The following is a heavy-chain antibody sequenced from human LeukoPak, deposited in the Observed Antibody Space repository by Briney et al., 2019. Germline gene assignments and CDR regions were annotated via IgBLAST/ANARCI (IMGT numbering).Heavy chain of an antibody. V-gene: IGHV4-30-2*01. CDR1: GGSISSGGYS. J-gene: IGHJ4*02. CDR2: INHSGST. Sequence: PSQTLSLTCAVSGGSISSGGYSWNWIRQPPGKGLEWIGEINHSGSTNYNPSLKSRVTISVDTSKNQFSLKLNSVTAADTAVYYCARGSLSGVPAAMAYFDYWGQGTLVTVSS. D-gene: IGHD2-2*01. CDR3: ARGSLSGVPAAMAYFDY.